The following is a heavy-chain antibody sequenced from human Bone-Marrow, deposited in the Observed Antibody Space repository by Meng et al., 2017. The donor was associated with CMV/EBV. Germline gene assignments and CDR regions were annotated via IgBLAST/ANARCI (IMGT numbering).Heavy chain of an antibody. D-gene: IGHD3-22*01. CDR2: IYYSGST. CDR3: ARDMGSSGYYGNNWFDP. J-gene: IGHJ5*02. V-gene: IGHV4-30-4*08. CDR1: GGSISSGDYY. Sequence: VRVTEAGPGLVKPSQTLSLTCTVSGGSISSGDYYWSWIRQPPGKGLEWIGYIYYSGSTYYNPSLKSRVTISVDTSKNQFSLKLSSVTAADTAVYYCARDMGSSGYYGNNWFDPWGQGTLVTVSS.